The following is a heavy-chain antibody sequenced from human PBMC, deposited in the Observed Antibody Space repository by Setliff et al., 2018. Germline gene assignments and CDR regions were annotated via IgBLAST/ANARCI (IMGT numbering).Heavy chain of an antibody. CDR1: GFTFSSYA. CDR2: ISYDGSNK. CDR3: AREGEGVDILHYFDY. D-gene: IGHD5-12*01. V-gene: IGHV3-30-3*01. J-gene: IGHJ4*02. Sequence: PGGSLRLSCAASGFTFSSYAMHWVRQAPGKGLEWVAVISYDGSNKYYADSVKDRYTISRDNSKNTLYLQMSSLRAEDTAVYYCAREGEGVDILHYFDYWGQGTLVTVSS.